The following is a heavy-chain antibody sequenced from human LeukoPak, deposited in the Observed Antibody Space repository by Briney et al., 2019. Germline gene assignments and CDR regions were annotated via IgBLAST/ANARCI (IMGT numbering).Heavy chain of an antibody. CDR3: AKDSSSGWYQDFDY. D-gene: IGHD6-19*01. CDR1: GFTFDDYA. Sequence: SLRLSCAASGFTFDDYAMHWVRQAPGKGLEWVSGISWNSGSIGYADSVKGRFTISRDNAKNSLYLQMNSLRAEDTALYYCAKDSSSGWYQDFDYWGQGTLVTVSS. J-gene: IGHJ4*02. CDR2: ISWNSGSI. V-gene: IGHV3-9*01.